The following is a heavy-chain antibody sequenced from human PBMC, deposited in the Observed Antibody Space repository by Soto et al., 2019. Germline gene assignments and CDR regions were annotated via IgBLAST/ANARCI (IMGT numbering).Heavy chain of an antibody. CDR2: INHSGST. CDR3: ASLYSSSFYYYYGLDV. Sequence: PSETLSLTCAVYGGSFSGYYWSWIRQPPGKGLEWIGEINHSGSTNYNPSLKSRVTLSVDTSKSQFSLKLSSVTAADTAVYYCASLYSSSFYYYYGLDVWGQGTTVTVSS. J-gene: IGHJ6*02. V-gene: IGHV4-34*01. D-gene: IGHD6-6*01. CDR1: GGSFSGYY.